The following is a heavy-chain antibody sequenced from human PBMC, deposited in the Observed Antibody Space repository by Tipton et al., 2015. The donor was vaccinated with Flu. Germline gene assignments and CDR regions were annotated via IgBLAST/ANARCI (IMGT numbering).Heavy chain of an antibody. V-gene: IGHV6-1*01. CDR2: TYYRSKWYN. CDR1: GDSVSSNSAA. J-gene: IGHJ6*02. CDR3: ARGTGYCSSTSCFHGMDV. D-gene: IGHD2-2*01. Sequence: GLVKPSQTLSLTCAISGDSVSSNSAAWNWIRQSPSRGLEWLGRTYYRSKWYNDYAVSVKSRMTINPDTSKNQFSLQLNSVTPEDTAVYYCARGTGYCSSTSCFHGMDVWGQGTTVTVSS.